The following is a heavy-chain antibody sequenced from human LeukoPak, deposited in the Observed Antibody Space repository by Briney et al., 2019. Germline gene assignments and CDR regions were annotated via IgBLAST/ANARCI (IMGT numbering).Heavy chain of an antibody. CDR2: IYYSGST. CDR3: ASLKLLWFGELWSGFDP. J-gene: IGHJ5*02. Sequence: SETQSLTCTVYGGSISSSSHYWGWIRQPPGKGLEWIGNIYYSGSTYYNPSLKSRVSIFVDTSKNQFSLKLSSVTAADTAVYYCASLKLLWFGELWSGFDPWGQGTLVTVSS. V-gene: IGHV4-39*01. D-gene: IGHD3-10*01. CDR1: GGSISSSSHY.